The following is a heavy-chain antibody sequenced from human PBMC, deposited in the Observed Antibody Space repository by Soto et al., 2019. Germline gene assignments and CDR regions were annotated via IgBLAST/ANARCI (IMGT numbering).Heavy chain of an antibody. V-gene: IGHV3-9*01. CDR2: ITRDSGNK. Sequence: GGSLRLSCAASGFRFDEHAMHWVRQAPGKGLEWVSGITRDSGNKGYADSVKGRFIVSRDNAKNSLYLQMNSLRPDDTALYYCAKDKVGGTYFSGLDYWGQGALVTVSS. CDR3: AKDKVGGTYFSGLDY. D-gene: IGHD1-26*01. J-gene: IGHJ4*02. CDR1: GFRFDEHA.